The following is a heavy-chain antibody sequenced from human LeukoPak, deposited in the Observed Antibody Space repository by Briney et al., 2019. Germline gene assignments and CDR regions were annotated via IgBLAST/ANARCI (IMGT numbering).Heavy chain of an antibody. Sequence: GGSLRLSCGASGFTFSDHWMHWVRQAPGKGLVWVSGIDTNGSKTRYADSVKGRFTISRDNAKNTVYLQMNTLRAEDTAVYYCARDRPHNWFDPWGQGTLVTVYS. CDR3: ARDRPHNWFDP. V-gene: IGHV3-74*01. CDR2: IDTNGSKT. J-gene: IGHJ5*02. CDR1: GFTFSDHW.